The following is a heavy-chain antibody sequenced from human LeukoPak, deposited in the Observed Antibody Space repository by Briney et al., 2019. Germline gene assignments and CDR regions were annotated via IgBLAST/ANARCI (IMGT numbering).Heavy chain of an antibody. D-gene: IGHD5-12*01. CDR3: ARDPGYSNSPYYLDY. Sequence: PGGSLRLSCAASGFTLSSHWMGWVRQAPGKGLEWVANIKQDGSETYYVDSVKGRFTISRDNAKNSLYLQMNSLRAEGTAVFYCARDPGYSNSPYYLDYWGQGTLVTVSS. CDR2: IKQDGSET. J-gene: IGHJ4*02. V-gene: IGHV3-7*01. CDR1: GFTLSSHW.